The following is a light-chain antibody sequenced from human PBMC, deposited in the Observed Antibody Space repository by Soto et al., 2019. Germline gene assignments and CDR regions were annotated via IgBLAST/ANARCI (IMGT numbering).Light chain of an antibody. CDR3: QQYNSYPWT. J-gene: IGKJ1*01. CDR1: QSISSW. Sequence: DIQMNQSPSTLSATVGDRVTITCRASQSISSWLAWYQQKPGKAPKLLIYDASSLESGVPSRFSDSGSGTEFTLTISSLQPDDFATYYCQQYNSYPWTFGQGTKVDIK. V-gene: IGKV1-5*01. CDR2: DAS.